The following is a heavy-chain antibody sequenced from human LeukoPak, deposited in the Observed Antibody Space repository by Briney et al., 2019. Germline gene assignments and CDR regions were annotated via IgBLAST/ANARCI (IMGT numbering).Heavy chain of an antibody. D-gene: IGHD3-22*01. CDR3: AGTPYYYDSSGYYDY. CDR2: ISAYNGNT. J-gene: IGHJ4*02. CDR1: GYTFTGYY. Sequence: ASVKVSCKASGYTFTGYYMHWVRQAPGQGLEWMGWISAYNGNTNYAQKLQGRVTMTTDTSTSTAYMELRSLRSDDTAVYYCAGTPYYYDSSGYYDYWGQGTLVTVSS. V-gene: IGHV1-18*01.